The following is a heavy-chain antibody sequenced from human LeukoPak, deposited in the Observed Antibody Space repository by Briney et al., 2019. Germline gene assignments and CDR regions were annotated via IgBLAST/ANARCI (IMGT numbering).Heavy chain of an antibody. CDR2: VFYSGST. J-gene: IGHJ3*02. CDR1: GGSISNYY. V-gene: IGHV4-59*01. CDR3: ARDVGSSGYNAFDI. Sequence: SETLSLTCTVSGGSISNYYWSWIRQPPGKGLEWIGYVFYSGSTNYNPSLKSRVTISVDTSKNQFSLKLSSVTAAGTAVYYCARDVGSSGYNAFDIWGQGTMVTVSS. D-gene: IGHD3-22*01.